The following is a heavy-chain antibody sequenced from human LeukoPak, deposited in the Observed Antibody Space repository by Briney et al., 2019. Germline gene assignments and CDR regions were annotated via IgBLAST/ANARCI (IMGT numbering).Heavy chain of an antibody. CDR3: ARAGDPPGYYFDY. Sequence: PSETLSLTCTVSGGSISSYYWSWIRQPPGKGLEWIGYIYYSGSTNYNPSLKSRVTISVDTSKNQFSLKLSSVTAADTAVYDCARAGDPPGYYFDYWGQGTLVTVSS. CDR2: IYYSGST. D-gene: IGHD7-27*01. V-gene: IGHV4-59*01. J-gene: IGHJ4*02. CDR1: GGSISSYY.